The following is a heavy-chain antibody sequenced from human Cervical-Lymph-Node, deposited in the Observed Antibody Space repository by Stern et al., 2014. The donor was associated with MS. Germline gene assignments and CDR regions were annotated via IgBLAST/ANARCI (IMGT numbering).Heavy chain of an antibody. J-gene: IGHJ4*02. CDR1: GYTFTTYG. CDR2: VNSYNGNT. V-gene: IGHV1-18*01. CDR3: ARVNRGLQLSLEDY. D-gene: IGHD2-15*01. Sequence: QMQLVQSGAEVKKPGASVKVSCKASGYTFTTYGISWVRQAPGQGLEWMGWVNSYNGNTHYAQKFQDRVTMTTDTSTTTAYMELRSLRSDDTAIYYCARVNRGLQLSLEDYWGQGTLVTVSS.